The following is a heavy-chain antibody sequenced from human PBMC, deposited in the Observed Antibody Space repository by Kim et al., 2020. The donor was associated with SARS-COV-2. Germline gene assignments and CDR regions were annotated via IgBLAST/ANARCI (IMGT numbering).Heavy chain of an antibody. V-gene: IGHV3-30*03. D-gene: IGHD5-12*01. CDR1: GFTFSSYG. J-gene: IGHJ6*02. Sequence: GGSLRLSCAASGFTFSSYGMHWVRQAPGKGLEWVAVISYDGSNKYYADSVKGRFTISRDNSKNTLYLQMNSLRAEDTAVYYCATRGYSGYESYYYYGMDVWGQGTTVTVSS. CDR2: ISYDGSNK. CDR3: ATRGYSGYESYYYYGMDV.